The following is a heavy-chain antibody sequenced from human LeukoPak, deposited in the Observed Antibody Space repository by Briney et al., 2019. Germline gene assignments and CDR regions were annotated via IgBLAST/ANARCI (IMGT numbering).Heavy chain of an antibody. Sequence: PSETLSLTCSVSGYSISSDYYWACIRQPPGKGLEWIGNIYHTGGIDYSPSLKSRVTTSFDTSKNQCSLKVTSVTAADTAVYFCARSLSFAGEFDYWGQGILVSVS. CDR1: GYSISSDYY. D-gene: IGHD1-1*01. CDR2: IYHTGGI. V-gene: IGHV4-38-2*02. J-gene: IGHJ4*02. CDR3: ARSLSFAGEFDY.